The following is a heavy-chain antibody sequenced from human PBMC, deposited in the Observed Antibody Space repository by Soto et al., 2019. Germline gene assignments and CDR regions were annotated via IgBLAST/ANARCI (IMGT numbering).Heavy chain of an antibody. CDR2: ITSDSSDI. CDR1: GITFRSYS. V-gene: IGHV3-21*01. CDR3: ATTYCSGGYCFSSEY. J-gene: IGHJ4*02. Sequence: PGGSPRLSCAASGITFRSYSMSWVRQAPGKGLEWVASITSDSSDIYYEDSVKGRFTISRDNGENSLYLQMTSLGAEDTGVYYCATTYCSGGYCFSSEYWGQGVLVTVSS. D-gene: IGHD2-15*01.